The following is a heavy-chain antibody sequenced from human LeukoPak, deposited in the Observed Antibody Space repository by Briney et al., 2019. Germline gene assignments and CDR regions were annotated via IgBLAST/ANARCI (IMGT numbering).Heavy chain of an antibody. D-gene: IGHD4-23*01. Sequence: GGSLRLSCAASGFTFSSYSMNWVRQAPGKGLEWVSSISSDSNHIYYADSVKGRFTISRDNTKKSLFLQMNSLRAEDTAVYYCATYGANWGYYLDYRGQGTLVTVSS. J-gene: IGHJ4*02. V-gene: IGHV3-21*01. CDR2: ISSDSNHI. CDR1: GFTFSSYS. CDR3: ATYGANWGYYLDY.